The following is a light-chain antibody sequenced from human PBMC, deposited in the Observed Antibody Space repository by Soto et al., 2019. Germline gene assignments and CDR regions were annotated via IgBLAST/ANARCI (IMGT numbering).Light chain of an antibody. CDR1: QSVTTNY. J-gene: IGKJ1*01. CDR2: GAS. CDR3: QQYGSSPGT. V-gene: IGKV3-20*01. Sequence: EIVLTQSPGTLSLSHGERATLSCRASQSVTTNYLAWYQQKPGQAPRLLIFGASIRDTGIPDRFSGSGSGTDFTLTISRLESEDSAVYYCQQYGSSPGTFGQGTKVDI.